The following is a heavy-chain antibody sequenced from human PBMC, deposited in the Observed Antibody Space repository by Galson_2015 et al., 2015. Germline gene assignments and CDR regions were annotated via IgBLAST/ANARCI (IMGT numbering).Heavy chain of an antibody. CDR2: ISSNGGST. V-gene: IGHV3-64D*08. Sequence: SLRLSCAASGFTFSSYAMHWVRQAPGKGLEYVSAISSNGGSTYYADSVKGRFTISRDNSKNTLYLQMSSLRAEDTAVYYCVKGRSSGWSYYFDYWGQGTLVTVSS. CDR1: GFTFSSYA. CDR3: VKGRSSGWSYYFDY. D-gene: IGHD6-19*01. J-gene: IGHJ4*02.